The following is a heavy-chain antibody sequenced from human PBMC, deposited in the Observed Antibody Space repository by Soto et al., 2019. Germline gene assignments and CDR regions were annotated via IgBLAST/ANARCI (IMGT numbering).Heavy chain of an antibody. J-gene: IGHJ6*02. V-gene: IGHV3-33*01. D-gene: IGHD3-9*01. CDR1: GFTFSSYG. Sequence: PGGSLRLSCAASGFTFSSYGMHWVRQAPGKGLEWVAVIWYDGSNKYYADSVKGRFTISRDNSKNTLYLQMNSLRAEDTAVYYCARVGRITIICFAEYCMYVCDQGT. CDR2: IWYDGSNK. CDR3: ARVGRITIICFAEYCMYV.